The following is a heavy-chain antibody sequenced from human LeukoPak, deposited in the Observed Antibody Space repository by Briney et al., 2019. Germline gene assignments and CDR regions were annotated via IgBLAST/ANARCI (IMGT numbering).Heavy chain of an antibody. Sequence: ASVKVSFKASGYTFTIYGISWVRQPPGPGLELMGWISAYNGNTNYAQKLQGRVTMTTDTSTSTAYMELRSLRSDDTAVYYCARSLAAAGNNWFDPWGQGTLVTASS. CDR1: GYTFTIYG. J-gene: IGHJ5*02. CDR3: ARSLAAAGNNWFDP. V-gene: IGHV1-18*01. D-gene: IGHD6-13*01. CDR2: ISAYNGNT.